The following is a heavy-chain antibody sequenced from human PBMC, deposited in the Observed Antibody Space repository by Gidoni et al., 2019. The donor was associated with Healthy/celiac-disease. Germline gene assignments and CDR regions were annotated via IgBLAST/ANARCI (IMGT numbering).Heavy chain of an antibody. CDR2: IYCSGST. D-gene: IGHD4-4*01. CDR1: GGSISSSSYY. V-gene: IGHV4-39*01. Sequence: QLQLQESGPGLVKPSETLSLTCTVSGGSISSSSYYWGWIRQPPGKGLEWIGSIYCSGSTYYNPSLKSRVTISVDTSKNQFSLKLSSVTAADTAVYYCARRYMTTVTWDYWGQGTLVTVSS. J-gene: IGHJ4*02. CDR3: ARRYMTTVTWDY.